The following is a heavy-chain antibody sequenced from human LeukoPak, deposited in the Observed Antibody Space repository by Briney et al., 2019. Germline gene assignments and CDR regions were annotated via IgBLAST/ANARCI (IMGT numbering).Heavy chain of an antibody. D-gene: IGHD2-15*01. CDR2: ISGSSGST. CDR3: ATTPLHLWRGHQLGHYYYGMDV. J-gene: IGHJ6*02. V-gene: IGHV3-23*01. Sequence: AGSLRFSCAASGFTFSSYAMSWVRPAPRKRLEWVSAISGSSGSTYYADSVKGRFTISRDNSKNTLYVPMNSLRAEDTAVYYCATTPLHLWRGHQLGHYYYGMDVWGQGTTVTVSS. CDR1: GFTFSSYA.